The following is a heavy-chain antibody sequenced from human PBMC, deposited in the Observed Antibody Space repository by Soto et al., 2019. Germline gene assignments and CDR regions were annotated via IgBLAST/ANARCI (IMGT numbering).Heavy chain of an antibody. J-gene: IGHJ4*02. CDR2: IGGRT. Sequence: GESLKISCPASGFTFSSYTMSWVRQAPGKGLEWVSAIGGRTYYADSVKGRFTISRDNSKNTLYLQMNSLRAEDTAVYYCAKDRNYYDSSGLDYWGQGTLVTVSS. CDR1: GFTFSSYT. D-gene: IGHD3-22*01. CDR3: AKDRNYYDSSGLDY. V-gene: IGHV3-23*01.